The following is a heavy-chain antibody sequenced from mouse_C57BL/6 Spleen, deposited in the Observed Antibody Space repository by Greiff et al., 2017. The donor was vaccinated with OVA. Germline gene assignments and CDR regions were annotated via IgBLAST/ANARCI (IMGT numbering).Heavy chain of an antibody. CDR3: ARRPYYDYDWFAY. CDR2: INPNNGGT. D-gene: IGHD2-4*01. J-gene: IGHJ3*01. CDR1: GYTFTDYY. V-gene: IGHV1-26*01. Sequence: EVQLHQSGPELVKPGASVKISCKASGYTFTDYYMNWVKQSHGKSLEWIGDINPNNGGTSYNQKFKGKATLTVDKSSSTAYMELRSLTSEDSAVYYCARRPYYDYDWFAYWGQGTLVTVSA.